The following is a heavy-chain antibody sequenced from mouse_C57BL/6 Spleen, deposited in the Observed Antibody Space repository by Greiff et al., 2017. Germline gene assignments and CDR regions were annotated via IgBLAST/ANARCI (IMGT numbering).Heavy chain of an antibody. CDR1: GYTFTDYY. J-gene: IGHJ4*01. Sequence: QVQLQQSGAELVRPGASVKLSCKASGYTFTDYYINWVKQRPGQGLEWIARIYPGSGNTYYNEKFKGKAALTAEKSSSTAYMQLSSLTSEDSAVYFCARQHIYYAMDYWGQGTSVTVSS. CDR3: ARQHIYYAMDY. CDR2: IYPGSGNT. V-gene: IGHV1-76*01.